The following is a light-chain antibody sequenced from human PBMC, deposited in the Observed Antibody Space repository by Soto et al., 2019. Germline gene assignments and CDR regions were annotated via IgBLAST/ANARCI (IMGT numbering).Light chain of an antibody. CDR1: QRISTS. Sequence: DIKMTQSPPFLSASVGDRVSITCRASQRISTSLNWYQQKPGKAPKLLIYGTSSLQSGVPPRFSGRGSGTDFTLSIIGLHPEAFATYYCQQSYNSLRTFGQGTKVEIK. CDR2: GTS. CDR3: QQSYNSLRT. V-gene: IGKV1-39*01. J-gene: IGKJ1*01.